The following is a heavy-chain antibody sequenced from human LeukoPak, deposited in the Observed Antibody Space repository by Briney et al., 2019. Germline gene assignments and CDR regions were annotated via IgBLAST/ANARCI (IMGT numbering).Heavy chain of an antibody. CDR2: IKQDGSEK. D-gene: IGHD3-3*01. J-gene: IGHJ6*03. CDR1: GFTISSYW. CDR3: ATGGSYYDFWSGLVGGPYYYMDV. V-gene: IGHV3-7*01. Sequence: PGGSLRLSCVASGFTISSYWMSWVRQAPGKGLEWVANIKQDGSEKYFVDSVKGRFTISRDNANNSLYLQMNSLRAEDTAVYYCATGGSYYDFWSGLVGGPYYYMDVWGKGTTVTVSS.